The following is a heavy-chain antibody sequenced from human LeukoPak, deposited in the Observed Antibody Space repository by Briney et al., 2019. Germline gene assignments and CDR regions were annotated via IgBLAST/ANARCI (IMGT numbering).Heavy chain of an antibody. Sequence: SETLSLTCTVSGGYISSYYWSWLRQPPGKGLEWIGYIYTSGSTNYNPSLKSRVTISVDTSKNQCSLKLSSVTAADTAVYYCARDDSLFAFDIWGQGTMVTVSS. CDR1: GGYISSYY. V-gene: IGHV4-4*09. J-gene: IGHJ3*02. CDR3: ARDDSLFAFDI. CDR2: IYTSGST. D-gene: IGHD2-21*01.